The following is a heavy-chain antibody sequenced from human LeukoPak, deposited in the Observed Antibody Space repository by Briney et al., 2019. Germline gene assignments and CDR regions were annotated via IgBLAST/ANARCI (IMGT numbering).Heavy chain of an antibody. D-gene: IGHD2-2*01. CDR3: ARDYCSSTSCFFDY. Sequence: GGSLRLSCAASGFTVSSNYMSWVRQAPGKGLEWASVVYSGGSTYYADSVKGRFTISRDNSKNTLHLQMNSLRAEDTAVYYCARDYCSSTSCFFDYWGQGTLVTVSS. CDR1: GFTVSSNY. V-gene: IGHV3-66*02. J-gene: IGHJ4*02. CDR2: VYSGGST.